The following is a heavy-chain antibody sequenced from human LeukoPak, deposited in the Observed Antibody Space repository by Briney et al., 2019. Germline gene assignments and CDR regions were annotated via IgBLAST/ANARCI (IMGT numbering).Heavy chain of an antibody. CDR1: AFTSRDHS. CDR2: IDTRSYVI. D-gene: IGHD7-27*01. J-gene: IGHJ3*01. Sequence: GSLRVSCAAPAFTSRDHSMSSVPQAPGKGLEWISYIDTRSYVIYYGDSLMGRFTISQDNAKKPLYFQINSLRDEDTAMYSCSREDESWGLNYLDLWGQGTMLTVSS. V-gene: IGHV3-48*02. CDR3: SREDESWGLNYLDL.